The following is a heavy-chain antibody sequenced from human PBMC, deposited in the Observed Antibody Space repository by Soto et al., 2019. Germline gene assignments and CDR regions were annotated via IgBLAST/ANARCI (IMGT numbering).Heavy chain of an antibody. CDR3: ARGGGQRYSSGWYDY. CDR2: IYYSGST. Sequence: SETLSLTCTVSGGSISSSSYYWGWIRQPPGKGLEWIGSIYYSGSTYYNPSLKSRVTISVDTSKNQFSLKLSSVTAADTAVYYCARGGGQRYSSGWYDYWGQGTLVTVSS. J-gene: IGHJ4*02. V-gene: IGHV4-39*07. CDR1: GGSISSSSYY. D-gene: IGHD6-19*01.